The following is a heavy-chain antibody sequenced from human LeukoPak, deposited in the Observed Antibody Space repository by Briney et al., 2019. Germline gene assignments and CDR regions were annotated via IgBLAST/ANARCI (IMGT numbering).Heavy chain of an antibody. CDR3: ARNLGSSWLSEYFQH. V-gene: IGHV3-23*01. CDR1: QFNFNKFG. D-gene: IGHD6-13*01. Sequence: GSLRLSCATSQFNFNKFGMTWVRQAPGKGLEWVSSISGNGDSTQYSNSVLGRFAISRDNSKNTLYLQMSGLRAEDTAVYYCARNLGSSWLSEYFQHWGQGTLVTVSS. J-gene: IGHJ1*01. CDR2: ISGNGDST.